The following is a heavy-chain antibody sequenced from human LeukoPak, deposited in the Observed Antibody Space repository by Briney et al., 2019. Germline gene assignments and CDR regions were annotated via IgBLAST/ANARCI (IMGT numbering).Heavy chain of an antibody. CDR2: ISSSSSYI. D-gene: IGHD3-16*01. V-gene: IGHV3-21*01. CDR1: GFTFSSYS. J-gene: IGHJ6*02. CDR3: ARVREGGYGMDV. Sequence: GGSLRLSCAASGFTFSSYSMHWVRQAPGKGLEWVSSISSSSSYIYYADSVKGRFTISRDNAKNSLYLQMNSLRAEDTAVYYCARVREGGYGMDVWGQGTTVTVSS.